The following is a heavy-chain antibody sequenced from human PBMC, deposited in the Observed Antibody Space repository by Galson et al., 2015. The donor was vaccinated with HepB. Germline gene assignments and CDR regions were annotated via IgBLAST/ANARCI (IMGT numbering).Heavy chain of an antibody. CDR3: ASARYPHSSSWSFDY. V-gene: IGHV3-33*01. D-gene: IGHD6-13*01. J-gene: IGHJ4*02. CDR2: IWYDGSNK. CDR1: GFTFSSYG. Sequence: SLRLSCAASGFTFSSYGMHWVRQAPGKGLEWVAVIWYDGSNKYYADSVKGRFTISRDNSKNTLYLQMNSLRAEDTAVYYCASARYPHSSSWSFDYWGQGTLVTVSS.